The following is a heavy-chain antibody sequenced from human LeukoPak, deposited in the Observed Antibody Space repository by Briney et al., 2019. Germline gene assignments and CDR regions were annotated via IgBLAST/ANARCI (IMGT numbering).Heavy chain of an antibody. J-gene: IGHJ4*02. V-gene: IGHV3-33*01. CDR3: AGVKRDSSSWFHKEYYFDY. CDR2: IWYDGSNK. CDR1: GFTFSSYG. D-gene: IGHD6-13*01. Sequence: GRSLRLSCAASGFTFSSYGMHWVRQAPGKGLEWVAVIWYDGSNKYYADSVKGRFTISRDNSKNTLYLQMNSLRAEDTAVYYCAGVKRDSSSWFHKEYYFDYWGQGTLVTVSS.